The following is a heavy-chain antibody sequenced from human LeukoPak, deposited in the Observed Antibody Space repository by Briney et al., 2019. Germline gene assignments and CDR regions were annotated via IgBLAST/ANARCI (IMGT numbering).Heavy chain of an antibody. CDR3: ARDSPPGGKWSLDY. CDR2: IIPIFGTA. Sequence: GASMKVSCKASGGTFSSYAISWVRQAPGQGLEWMGGIIPIFGTANYAQKFQGRVTITADESTSTAYMELSSLRSEDTAVYYCARDSPPGGKWSLDYWGQGTLVTVSS. D-gene: IGHD1-26*01. CDR1: GGTFSSYA. J-gene: IGHJ4*02. V-gene: IGHV1-69*13.